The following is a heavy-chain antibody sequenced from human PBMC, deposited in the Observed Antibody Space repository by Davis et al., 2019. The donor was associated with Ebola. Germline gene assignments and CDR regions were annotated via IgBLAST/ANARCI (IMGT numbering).Heavy chain of an antibody. CDR1: GCSFTTSR. CDR2: IKQDGSEK. J-gene: IGHJ5*02. Sequence: PAGSLRLTCAASGCSFTTSRMSRVRQAPGKGLEWGANIKQDGSEKYYVDSVKGRVTISSDNAKNSLYLQMNSLRAEDTAVYYCARDWWRWLRYQFDPWGQGTLVTVSS. CDR3: ARDWWRWLRYQFDP. V-gene: IGHV3-7*01. D-gene: IGHD5-12*01.